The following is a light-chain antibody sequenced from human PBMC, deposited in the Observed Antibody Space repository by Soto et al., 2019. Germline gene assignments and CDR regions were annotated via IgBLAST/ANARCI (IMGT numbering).Light chain of an antibody. Sequence: DIQMTQSPSSLSASVGDRVTITCRASQSIRGYVSWYQQKPGKAPNLLIYGGTSLQSGVPSRFSGSGSGTDFTLTIASLLPEDFATYFCQETHTSGTFGQGTKLE. CDR2: GGT. CDR3: QETHTSGT. J-gene: IGKJ2*01. CDR1: QSIRGY. V-gene: IGKV1-39*01.